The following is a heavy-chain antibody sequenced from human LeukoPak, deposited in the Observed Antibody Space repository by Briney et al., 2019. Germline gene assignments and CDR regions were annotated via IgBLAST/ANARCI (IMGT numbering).Heavy chain of an antibody. J-gene: IGHJ1*01. CDR1: GFTFSDFF. CDR3: ARGADQVIVVPTAEYFQH. CDR2: ISYDGDNR. D-gene: IGHD3-22*01. V-gene: IGHV3-30-3*01. Sequence: GGSLRLSCTASGFTFSDFFMHWVRQAPGKGLEWVALISYDGDNRYYADSVRGRFTITRDNSKNTLYLQMNSLRAEDTAVYYCARGADQVIVVPTAEYFQHWGQGTLVTVSS.